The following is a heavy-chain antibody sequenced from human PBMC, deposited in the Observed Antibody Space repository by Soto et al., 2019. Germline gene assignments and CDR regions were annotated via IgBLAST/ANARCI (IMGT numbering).Heavy chain of an antibody. CDR2: NSANNGNA. D-gene: IGHD3-16*01. Sequence: GASVKVSCKTSGYTFTSDGIAWVRRASVQGHEWTGRNSANNGNARYRWKCHCRVSRTPDPSTTTGYRDLTSLRTDDTAVYYCARDVLPIRTDCNYFGDRGKATTVTV. CDR3: ARDVLPIRTDCNYFGD. V-gene: IGHV1-18*04. J-gene: IGHJ6*03. CDR1: GYTFTSDG.